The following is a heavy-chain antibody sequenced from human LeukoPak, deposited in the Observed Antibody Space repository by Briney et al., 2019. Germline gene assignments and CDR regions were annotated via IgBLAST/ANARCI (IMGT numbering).Heavy chain of an antibody. CDR3: ARTGKSFSSSLDY. CDR1: GGSISSYY. Sequence: PSETLSLTCTVSGGSISSYYWSWIRQPPGKGLEWIGYIYYSGSTNYNPSLKSRVTISVDTSKNQFSLKLSSVTAADTAVYYCARTGKSFSSSLDYWGRGTLVTVSS. J-gene: IGHJ4*02. D-gene: IGHD6-13*01. CDR2: IYYSGST. V-gene: IGHV4-59*01.